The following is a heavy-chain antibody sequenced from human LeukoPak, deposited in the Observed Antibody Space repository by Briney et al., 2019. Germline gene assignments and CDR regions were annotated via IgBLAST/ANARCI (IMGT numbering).Heavy chain of an antibody. CDR1: GYTFTSYY. D-gene: IGHD3-10*01. CDR3: ASPSNYYGSGSYNY. Sequence: EASVKVSCKASGYTFTSYYMHWVRQAPGQGLEWMGIVNPSGGSTSYAQKFQGRVTMTRDTSTSTAYMELRSLRSDDTAVYYCASPSNYYGSGSYNYWGQGTLVTVSS. V-gene: IGHV1-46*01. CDR2: VNPSGGST. J-gene: IGHJ4*02.